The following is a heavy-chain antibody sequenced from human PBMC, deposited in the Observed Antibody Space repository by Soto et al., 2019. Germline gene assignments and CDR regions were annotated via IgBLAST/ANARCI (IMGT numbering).Heavy chain of an antibody. CDR1: GFTFSRFW. CDR2: IHSDGSNT. CDR3: IRDFGEVGSTAAFDI. Sequence: GGSLRLSCAASGFTFSRFWMHWVRQAPGQGLVWVAHIHSDGSNTSYADFVKGRFTISRDNAKNTVYLQMNSLRAEDTATYYCIRDFGEVGSTAAFDIWGHGAMVTVSS. V-gene: IGHV3-74*01. J-gene: IGHJ3*02. D-gene: IGHD1-26*01.